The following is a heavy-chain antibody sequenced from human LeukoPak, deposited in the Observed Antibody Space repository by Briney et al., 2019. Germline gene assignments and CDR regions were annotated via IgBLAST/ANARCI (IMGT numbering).Heavy chain of an antibody. CDR1: GGSFSGYY. V-gene: IGHV4-34*01. CDR2: INHSGST. CDR3: ARKSPYSRIDY. J-gene: IGHJ4*02. D-gene: IGHD3-16*01. Sequence: SETLSLTCAVYGGSFSGYYWSWIRQPPGKGLEWIGVINHSGSTNYNPSLKSRVTISVDTSKNQFSLKLSSVTAADTAVYYCARKSPYSRIDYWGQGTLVTVSS.